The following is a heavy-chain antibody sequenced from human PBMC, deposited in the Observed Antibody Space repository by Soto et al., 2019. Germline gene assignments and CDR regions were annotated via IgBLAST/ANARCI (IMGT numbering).Heavy chain of an antibody. CDR2: IIPIFPTP. CDR1: GGTFGNSA. CDR3: ARDKDPQQLGGNYYYGIGL. J-gene: IGHJ6*02. Sequence: QVQLVQSGAEVKKPGSSVTVSCKASGGTFGNSAISWVRQAPGQGLEWMGGIIPIFPTPDYAQKFQGRVSIHAYESTTTAYSELTRLRSEDTAVYYWARDKDPQQLGGNYYYGIGLWCQGTRVTVSS. D-gene: IGHD3-3*02. V-gene: IGHV1-69*12.